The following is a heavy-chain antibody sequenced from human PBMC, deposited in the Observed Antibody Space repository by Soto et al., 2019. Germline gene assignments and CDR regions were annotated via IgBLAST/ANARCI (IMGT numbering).Heavy chain of an antibody. V-gene: IGHV1-3*01. Sequence: QVQLVQSGAEVKKPGASVKVSCKASGYTFTSYAMHWVRQAPGQRLEWMGWINAGNGNTKYSQKFQGRVTITRDTPASTAYMELSSLGSEDTAVYYCARGYYGSGRQPRGGDYWGQGTLVTVSS. CDR3: ARGYYGSGRQPRGGDY. CDR1: GYTFTSYA. D-gene: IGHD3-10*01. J-gene: IGHJ4*02. CDR2: INAGNGNT.